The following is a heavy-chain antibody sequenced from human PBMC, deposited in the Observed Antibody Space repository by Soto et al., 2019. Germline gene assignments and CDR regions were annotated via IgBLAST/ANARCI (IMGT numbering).Heavy chain of an antibody. J-gene: IGHJ5*02. CDR1: GGTFSSYA. CDR3: ARGRAPPYSWFDP. Sequence: GASVKVSCKASGGTFSSYATSWVRQAPGQALEWMGGIIPIFGTANYAQKCQGRVTITADKSTSTAYMELSSLRSEDTAVYYCARGRAPPYSWFDPWGQGTLVTVSS. V-gene: IGHV1-69*06. CDR2: IIPIFGTA.